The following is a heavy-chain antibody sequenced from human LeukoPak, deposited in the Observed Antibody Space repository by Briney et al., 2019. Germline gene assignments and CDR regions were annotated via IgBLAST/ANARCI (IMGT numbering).Heavy chain of an antibody. V-gene: IGHV3-33*08. CDR3: ARDLEAVDTAMREDY. CDR2: ISYDGTNK. D-gene: IGHD5-18*01. J-gene: IGHJ4*02. CDR1: GFTFSSYA. Sequence: GTSLRLSCAASGFTFSSYAMHWVRQAPGKGLEWVAVISYDGTNKYYADSVKGRFTIARDNAKNSLYLQLNSLRAEDTAVYYCARDLEAVDTAMREDYWGQGTLVTVSS.